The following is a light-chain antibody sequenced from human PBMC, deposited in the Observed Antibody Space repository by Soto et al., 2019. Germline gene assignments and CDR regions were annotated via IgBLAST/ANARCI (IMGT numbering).Light chain of an antibody. CDR3: QRLDSYPPT. V-gene: IGKV1-9*01. CDR1: QDIDSY. Sequence: DIQLTQSPSFLSASVGDRVTITCRASQDIDSYFAWYQQKPGKAPKLLIYGASTLQSGVPSRFSGSGSGTEFTLTVSSLQPEDFATYYCQRLDSYPPTFGQGIRLEIK. CDR2: GAS. J-gene: IGKJ5*01.